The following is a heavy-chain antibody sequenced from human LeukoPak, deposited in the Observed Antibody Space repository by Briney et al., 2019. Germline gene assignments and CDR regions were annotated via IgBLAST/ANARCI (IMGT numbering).Heavy chain of an antibody. CDR1: GGSMRTYY. CDR2: IYYTGGT. D-gene: IGHD4-17*01. V-gene: IGHV4-59*01. J-gene: IGHJ3*02. CDR3: ARQTTVTTSGGDAFDI. Sequence: SETLSLTCTVSGGSMRTYYWSWIRQPPGKGLEWVGCIYYTGGTNYNPSLKSRITISVDASKSQFSLRLSSVTAADTAVYYCARQTTVTTSGGDAFDIWGQGTMVTVSS.